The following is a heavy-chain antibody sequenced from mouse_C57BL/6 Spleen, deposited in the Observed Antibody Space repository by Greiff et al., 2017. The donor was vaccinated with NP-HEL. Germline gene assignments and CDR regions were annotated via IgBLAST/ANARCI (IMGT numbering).Heavy chain of an antibody. CDR2: IDPSDSET. J-gene: IGHJ3*01. V-gene: IGHV1-52*01. CDR3: ARGGQAGFAY. Sequence: QVQLQQPGAELVRPGSLVKLSCKASGYTFTSYWMHWVKQRPIQGLEWIGNIDPSDSETHYNQKFKDKATLTVDKSSSTAYMQLSSLTSEDSAVYYCARGGQAGFAYWGQGTLVTVSA. D-gene: IGHD3-2*02. CDR1: GYTFTSYW.